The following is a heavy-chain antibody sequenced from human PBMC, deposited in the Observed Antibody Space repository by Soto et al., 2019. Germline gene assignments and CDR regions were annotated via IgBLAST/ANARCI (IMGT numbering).Heavy chain of an antibody. V-gene: IGHV3-23*01. J-gene: IGHJ4*02. D-gene: IGHD3-22*01. Sequence: EVQLLESGGGLVQPGGSLRLSCAASGFTFSSYAMSWVRQAPGKGLEWVSAISGSGGSTYYADSVKGRFTISRDNSKNTLYLQMNSLRAEDTAVYYCAKDPYDSSDYPGSFDYWGQGTLVTVSS. CDR3: AKDPYDSSDYPGSFDY. CDR2: ISGSGGST. CDR1: GFTFSSYA.